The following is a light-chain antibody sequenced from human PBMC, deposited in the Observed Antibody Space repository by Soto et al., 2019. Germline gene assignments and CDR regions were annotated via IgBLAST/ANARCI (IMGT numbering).Light chain of an antibody. CDR2: SNN. V-gene: IGLV1-44*01. Sequence: QSVLTQPPSASGTPGQRVTTSCSGSSSNIGSNTVNWYQRLPGTAPKHLIYSNNQRPSGVPDRFSGFKSGTSASLAISGLQSEDEADYYCAAWDDSLNGYVFGTGTKVTVL. CDR1: SSNIGSNT. CDR3: AAWDDSLNGYV. J-gene: IGLJ1*01.